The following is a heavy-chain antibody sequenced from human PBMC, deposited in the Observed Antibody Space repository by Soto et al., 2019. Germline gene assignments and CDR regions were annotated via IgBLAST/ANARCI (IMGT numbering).Heavy chain of an antibody. Sequence: ASVKVSCKASGYTFTRYGISWVRQAPEQGPEWMGEIGPETGATRYAQKFQGRVTMTRDMSITTVYMELNNLSPDDTAVYYCGRGRSGQIVVFYWGQGTPVTVSS. CDR1: GYTFTRYG. J-gene: IGHJ4*02. CDR3: GRGRSGQIVVFY. CDR2: IGPETGAT. D-gene: IGHD1-26*01. V-gene: IGHV1-18*01.